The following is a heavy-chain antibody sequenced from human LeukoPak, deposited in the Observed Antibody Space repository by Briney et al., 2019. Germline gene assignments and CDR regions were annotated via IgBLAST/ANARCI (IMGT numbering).Heavy chain of an antibody. V-gene: IGHV3-7*04. D-gene: IGHD2-2*01. CDR2: IKQDGSEK. Sequence: GGSLRLSCAASGFTFSSYWMSCVRQAPGKGLEWVANIKQDGSEKYYVDSVKGRFTISRDNAKNSLYLQMNSLRAEDTAVYYCARLVRCSSTSCRPVGFDYWGQGTLVTVSS. CDR1: GFTFSSYW. CDR3: ARLVRCSSTSCRPVGFDY. J-gene: IGHJ4*02.